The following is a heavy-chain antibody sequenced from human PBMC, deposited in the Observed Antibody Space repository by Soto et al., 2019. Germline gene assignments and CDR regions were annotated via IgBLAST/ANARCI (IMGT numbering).Heavy chain of an antibody. CDR2: ISGSSRTI. D-gene: IGHD5-12*01. V-gene: IGHV3-48*01. CDR3: AREWDGDGYNSGWFDP. CDR1: GFTFSSYA. J-gene: IGHJ5*02. Sequence: GGSLRLSCAASGFTFSSYAMSWVRQAPGKGLEWVSAISGSSRTIYCADSVKGRFTISRDNAKNSLYLQMSSLRAEDTAVYYCAREWDGDGYNSGWFDPWGQGTLVTVSS.